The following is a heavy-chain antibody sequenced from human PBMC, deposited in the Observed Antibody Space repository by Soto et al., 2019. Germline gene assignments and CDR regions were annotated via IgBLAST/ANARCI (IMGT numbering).Heavy chain of an antibody. D-gene: IGHD5-12*01. Sequence: EVQLVESGGGVVQPGGSLRLSCAASGFSFSTWMHWARQAPGKGLVWLSRINSDGSSITYADSVKGRFIVSRDNAKNTLYLQINSLTAEDTAVYYCTRGASGYGNFDYWGQGVLLTVSS. CDR2: INSDGSSI. J-gene: IGHJ4*02. CDR1: GFSFSTW. V-gene: IGHV3-74*01. CDR3: TRGASGYGNFDY.